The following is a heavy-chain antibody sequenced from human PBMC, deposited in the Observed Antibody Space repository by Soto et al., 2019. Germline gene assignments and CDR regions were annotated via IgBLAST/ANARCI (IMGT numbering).Heavy chain of an antibody. V-gene: IGHV3-7*03. CDR2: IKQDGSEK. CDR3: ARDQEWDDSSGYYNAFDI. Sequence: EVQLVESGGGLVQPGGSLRLSCAASGFTFSSYSMNWVRQAPGKGLEWVANIKQDGSEKYYVDSVKGRFTISRDNAKNSLYLQMNSLRAEDTAVYYCARDQEWDDSSGYYNAFDIWGQGTMVTVSS. D-gene: IGHD3-22*01. CDR1: GFTFSSYS. J-gene: IGHJ3*02.